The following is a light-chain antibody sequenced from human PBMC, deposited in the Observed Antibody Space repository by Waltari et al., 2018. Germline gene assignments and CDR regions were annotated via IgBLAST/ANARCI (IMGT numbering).Light chain of an antibody. CDR3: QQSYFTPST. CDR2: TAS. V-gene: IGKV1-39*01. Sequence: DIQLTQSPSFLSASLGDRVSITCRASQSISTFLNWYQQKPGEAPKLLVYTASALQSGVPLRFSGSGSGTDFTLTISSLQPEDSATYFCQQSYFTPSTFGRGTKVEIK. J-gene: IGKJ2*02. CDR1: QSISTF.